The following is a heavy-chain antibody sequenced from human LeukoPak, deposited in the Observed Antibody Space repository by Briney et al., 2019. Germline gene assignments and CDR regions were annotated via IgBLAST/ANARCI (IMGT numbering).Heavy chain of an antibody. CDR1: GFTFSSFA. D-gene: IGHD6-13*01. J-gene: IGHJ4*02. V-gene: IGHV3-23*01. CDR2: VSSEGNT. CDR3: ARGPYSSNWYVDY. Sequence: GGSLRLSCAASGFTFSSFAMSWVRQAPGKGLQWVSAVSSEGNTFYADSVKGRFTISRDNSNNTLYLQMNSLRAEDTAVYYCARGPYSSNWYVDYWGQGTLVTVAS.